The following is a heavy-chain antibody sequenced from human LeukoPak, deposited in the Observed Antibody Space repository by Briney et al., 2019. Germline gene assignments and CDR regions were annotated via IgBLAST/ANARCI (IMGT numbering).Heavy chain of an antibody. V-gene: IGHV3-23*01. J-gene: IGHJ4*02. CDR3: AKSYYGTSGYYTPVPVFDY. D-gene: IGHD3-22*01. Sequence: GGSLRLSCAASGFTFSSYAMSWVRQAPGKGLEWVSAISGSGGSTYYADSVKGRFTISRDNSKNTLYLQMNSLRAEDTAVYYCAKSYYGTSGYYTPVPVFDYWGQGTLVTVSS. CDR2: ISGSGGST. CDR1: GFTFSSYA.